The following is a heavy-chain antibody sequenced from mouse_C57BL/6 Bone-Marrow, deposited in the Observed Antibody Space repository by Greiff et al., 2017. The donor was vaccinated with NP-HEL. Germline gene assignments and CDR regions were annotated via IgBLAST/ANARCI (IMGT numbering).Heavy chain of an antibody. V-gene: IGHV1-55*01. D-gene: IGHD1-1*01. CDR2: IYPGSGST. CDR3: AREEGLFTTVVATDFDV. Sequence: QVQLQQPGAELVKPGASVKMSCKASGYTFTSYWITWVKQRPGQGLEWIGDIYPGSGSTNYNEKFKSKATLTVDTSSSTAYMQLSSLTSEDSAVYYCAREEGLFTTVVATDFDVWGTGTTVTVSS. CDR1: GYTFTSYW. J-gene: IGHJ1*03.